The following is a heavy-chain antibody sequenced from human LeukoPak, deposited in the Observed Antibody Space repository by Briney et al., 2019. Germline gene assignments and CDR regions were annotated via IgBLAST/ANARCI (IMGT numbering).Heavy chain of an antibody. V-gene: IGHV4-34*01. CDR3: ARYNWNDDGMDV. D-gene: IGHD1-1*01. Sequence: PSETLSLTCAVYGGSFSGYYWSWIRQPPGKGLEWIGEINHSGSTNYNPSLKSRVTISVDTSKNQFSLKLSPVTAADTAVYYCARYNWNDDGMDVWGKGTTVTVSS. J-gene: IGHJ6*04. CDR1: GGSFSGYY. CDR2: INHSGST.